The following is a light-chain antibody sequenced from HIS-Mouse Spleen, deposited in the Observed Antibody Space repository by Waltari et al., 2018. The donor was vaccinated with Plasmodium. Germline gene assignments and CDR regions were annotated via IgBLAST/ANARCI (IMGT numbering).Light chain of an antibody. CDR3: SSYTSSSTPWV. V-gene: IGLV2-14*01. J-gene: IGLJ3*02. CDR2: EVS. Sequence: QSALTQPASVSGSPGQSITISCTGTSSDVGGYNSVPWYQQHPGKAPKLRIYEVSNRPSGVSNRFSGSKSGNTASLTISGLQAEDEADYYCSSYTSSSTPWVFGGGTKLTVL. CDR1: SSDVGGYNS.